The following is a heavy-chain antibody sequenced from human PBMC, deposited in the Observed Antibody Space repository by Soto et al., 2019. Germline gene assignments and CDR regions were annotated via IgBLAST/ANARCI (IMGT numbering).Heavy chain of an antibody. CDR3: ARELTLDYVFDY. J-gene: IGHJ4*02. Sequence: ASVKVSCKGSGYTFTSYGMSWVRQAPGQGLEWMGWISAYNGNTNYAQKLQGRVTMTTDTSTSTAYMELRSLRSDDTAVYYCARELTLDYVFDYWGQGTLVTVSS. CDR2: ISAYNGNT. CDR1: GYTFTSYG. V-gene: IGHV1-18*04. D-gene: IGHD4-17*01.